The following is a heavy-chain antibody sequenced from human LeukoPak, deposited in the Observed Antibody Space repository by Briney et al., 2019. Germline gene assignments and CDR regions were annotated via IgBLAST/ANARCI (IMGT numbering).Heavy chain of an antibody. J-gene: IGHJ6*03. CDR2: IYYSGST. V-gene: IGHV4-59*01. Sequence: PSETLSLTCTVSGGSISSYYWSWIRQPPGKGLEWIGYIYYSGSTNYNPSLKSRVTISVDTSKNQFSLKLSSVTAAGTAVYYCARVTDYYYYYMDVWGKGTTVTVSS. CDR3: ARVTDYYYYYMDV. CDR1: GGSISSYY.